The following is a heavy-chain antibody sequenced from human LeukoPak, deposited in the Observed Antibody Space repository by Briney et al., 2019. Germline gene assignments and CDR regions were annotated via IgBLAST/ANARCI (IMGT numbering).Heavy chain of an antibody. CDR3: AKGSGNYFFEY. CDR1: GFTFSSYS. CDR2: ISSSSSYI. Sequence: GGSLRLSCAASGFTFSSYSMNWVRQAPGKGLEWVSSISSSSSYIYYADSVKGRFTISRDNSKNTVHLQMNSLRAEDTAVYYCAKGSGNYFFEYWGQGTLVTVSS. D-gene: IGHD3-22*01. J-gene: IGHJ4*02. V-gene: IGHV3-21*04.